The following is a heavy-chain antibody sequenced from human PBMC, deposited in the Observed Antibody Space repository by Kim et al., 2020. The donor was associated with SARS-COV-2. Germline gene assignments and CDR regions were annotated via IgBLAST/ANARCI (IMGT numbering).Heavy chain of an antibody. CDR3: TRIPATTLAFWDAFDI. J-gene: IGHJ3*02. V-gene: IGHV3-73*01. Sequence: SVQGRFTISRDDSKNTAYLEMSGLKTEDTALYYCTRIPATTLAFWDAFDIWGQGTMVTVSS. D-gene: IGHD1-1*01.